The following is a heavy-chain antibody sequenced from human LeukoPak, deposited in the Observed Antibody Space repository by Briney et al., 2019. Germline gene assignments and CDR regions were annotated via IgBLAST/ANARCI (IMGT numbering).Heavy chain of an antibody. Sequence: GGSLRLSCAASGFPFSSYRMNWVRQAPGKGLEWVSSISSSSSYIYYADSVKGRFTISRDNAKNSLYLQMNSLRAEDTAVYYCAKDGYCSSTSCYPAPYWGQGTLVTVSS. J-gene: IGHJ4*02. D-gene: IGHD2-2*01. CDR3: AKDGYCSSTSCYPAPY. V-gene: IGHV3-21*04. CDR2: ISSSSSYI. CDR1: GFPFSSYR.